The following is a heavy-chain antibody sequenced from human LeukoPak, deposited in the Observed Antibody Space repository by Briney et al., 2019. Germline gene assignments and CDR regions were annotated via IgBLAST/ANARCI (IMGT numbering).Heavy chain of an antibody. CDR3: ARPYYYDSSGYYYYFDY. V-gene: IGHV1-69*01. D-gene: IGHD3-22*01. J-gene: IGHJ4*02. CDR1: GGTFSIYA. Sequence: SVKVSCKASGGTFSIYAISWLRQAPGLGLEWLSGFIPIFGTANYAQKFQGRVTITADESTSTAYMELSSLRSEDTTVYYCARPYYYDSSGYYYYFDYWGQGTLVTVSS. CDR2: FIPIFGTA.